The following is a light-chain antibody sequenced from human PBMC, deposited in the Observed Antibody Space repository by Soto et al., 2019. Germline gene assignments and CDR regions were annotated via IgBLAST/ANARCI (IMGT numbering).Light chain of an antibody. V-gene: IGKV1-9*01. CDR1: QGISDY. J-gene: IGKJ5*01. CDR3: QQRHSYPIT. Sequence: DIQLTQSPSFLSASVGDKVTVTCRASQGISDYLAWYQQKPGKAPKLVIHTAYTLQSGVPSRFSGSGSGTEFTLTISSLQPEDFASYYCQQRHSYPITFGQGTRLEI. CDR2: TAY.